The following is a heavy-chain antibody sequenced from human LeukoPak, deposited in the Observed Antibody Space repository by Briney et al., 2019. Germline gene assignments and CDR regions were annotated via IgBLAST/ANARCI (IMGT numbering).Heavy chain of an antibody. V-gene: IGHV3-48*01. J-gene: IGHJ1*01. CDR1: GFTVSSNS. CDR3: ARDHSSDWYSLVVTSENFQY. D-gene: IGHD6-19*01. Sequence: QPGGSLRLSCAVSGFTVSSNSMNWVRQAPGKGLEWVSYISNSGSTIYYAASVKGRFTISRDNAKNSLYLQMNSLRAEDTAMYYCARDHSSDWYSLVVTSENFQYWGQGTLVTVSS. CDR2: ISNSGSTI.